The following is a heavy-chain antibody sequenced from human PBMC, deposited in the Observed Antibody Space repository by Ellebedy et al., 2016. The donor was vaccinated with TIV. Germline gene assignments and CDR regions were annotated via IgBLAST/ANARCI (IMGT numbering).Heavy chain of an antibody. CDR2: ISGSGTTT. V-gene: IGHV3-23*01. J-gene: IGHJ4*02. Sequence: GESLKISCAASGFSFGSYSMSWVRQAPGPGLEWVSTISGSGTTTHYVDSVKVRLTISRDNSKNTLSLQMNSLRGEDTAIYYCATTGYSSGYLDWGQGALVIVSP. D-gene: IGHD3-22*01. CDR1: GFSFGSYS. CDR3: ATTGYSSGYLD.